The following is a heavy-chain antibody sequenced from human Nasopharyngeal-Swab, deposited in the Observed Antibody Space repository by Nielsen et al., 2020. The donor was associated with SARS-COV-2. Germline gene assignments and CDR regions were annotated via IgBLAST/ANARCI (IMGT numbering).Heavy chain of an antibody. CDR2: ISYDGSNK. J-gene: IGHJ6*02. CDR1: GFTFSSYG. CDR3: AKDLGWELRPVPYYYYYGMDV. D-gene: IGHD1-26*01. V-gene: IGHV3-30*18. Sequence: LSLTCAASGFTFSSYGMHWVRQAPGKGLEWVAVISYDGSNKYYADSVKGRFTISRDNSKNTLYLQMNSLRAEDTAVYYCAKDLGWELRPVPYYYYYGMDVWGQGTTVTVSS.